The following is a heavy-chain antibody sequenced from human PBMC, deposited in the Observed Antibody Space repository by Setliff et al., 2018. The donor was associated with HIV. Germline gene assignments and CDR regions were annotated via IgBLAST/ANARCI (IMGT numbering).Heavy chain of an antibody. Sequence: PSETLSLTCAVSGYSISSGYYYWNWIRQPAGKGLEWIGHIYTTGSTNYNPSLNSRVTISVDTSRNQFSLKMSSVTAAATAVYYCARSGSGYGANAFDIWGQGTKVTVS. V-gene: IGHV4-61*09. D-gene: IGHD5-12*01. J-gene: IGHJ3*02. CDR2: IYTTGST. CDR1: GYSISSGYYY. CDR3: ARSGSGYGANAFDI.